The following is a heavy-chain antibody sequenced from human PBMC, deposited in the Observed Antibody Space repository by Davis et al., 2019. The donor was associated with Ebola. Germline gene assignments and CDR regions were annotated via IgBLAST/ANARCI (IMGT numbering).Heavy chain of an antibody. CDR2: ISSSATTI. Sequence: GESLKISCAASGFTFSSYSMNWVRQAPGKGLEWVSYISSSATTIYYADSVRGRFTISRDNAKNSLYLQMNSLRAEDTAVYYCARGVGYCSSTSCYGQLDYWGQGTLVTVSS. CDR3: ARGVGYCSSTSCYGQLDY. D-gene: IGHD2-2*01. CDR1: GFTFSSYS. V-gene: IGHV3-48*04. J-gene: IGHJ4*02.